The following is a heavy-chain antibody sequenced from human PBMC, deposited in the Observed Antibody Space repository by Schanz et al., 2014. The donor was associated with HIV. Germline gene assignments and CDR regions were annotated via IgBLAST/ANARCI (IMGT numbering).Heavy chain of an antibody. CDR3: ARGRWVAGNYGSGSYYVDY. CDR2: INPNSGGT. Sequence: QVQLVQSGAEVKKPGASVKVSCKASGYTFTGYYMHWVRQAPGQGLEWMGWINPNSGGTNYAQKFQGRVTMTRDTSISTAYMELSRLRSDDTAVYYCARGRWVAGNYGSGSYYVDYWGQGTLVTVPS. D-gene: IGHD3-10*01. CDR1: GYTFTGYY. V-gene: IGHV1-2*02. J-gene: IGHJ4*02.